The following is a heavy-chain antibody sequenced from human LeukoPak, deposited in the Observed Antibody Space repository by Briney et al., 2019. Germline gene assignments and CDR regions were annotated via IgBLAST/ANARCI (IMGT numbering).Heavy chain of an antibody. D-gene: IGHD3-22*01. Sequence: SETLSLTCTVSGGSVRSDSYYWSWIRQPPGKGLEWIGYVYYSGSTNYNPSLKSRVTISVDTSKNQFSPKLRSVTAADTAVYYCVREAATDYYDSSGYYRQTEVFDAWGQGTMVTVSS. CDR2: VYYSGST. CDR1: GGSVRSDSYY. J-gene: IGHJ3*01. CDR3: VREAATDYYDSSGYYRQTEVFDA. V-gene: IGHV4-61*01.